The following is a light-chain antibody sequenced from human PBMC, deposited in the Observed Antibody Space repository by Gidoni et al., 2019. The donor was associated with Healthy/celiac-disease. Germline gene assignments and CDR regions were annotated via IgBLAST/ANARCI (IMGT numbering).Light chain of an antibody. CDR2: QDS. J-gene: IGLJ2*01. CDR3: QAWDSSTL. CDR1: NLGDKY. V-gene: IGLV3-1*01. Sequence: SYELTQPPSVSVSPGQTASIPCSGANLGDKYACWYQQKPGQSPVLVIYQDSKRPSGIPERFSGSNSGNTATLTISGTQAMDEADYYCQAWDSSTLFGGGTKLTVL.